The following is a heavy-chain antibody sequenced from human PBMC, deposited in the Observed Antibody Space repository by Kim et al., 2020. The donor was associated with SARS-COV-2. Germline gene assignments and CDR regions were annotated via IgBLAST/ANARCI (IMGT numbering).Heavy chain of an antibody. CDR3: ARERDFGSGSYYTFYYNYG. V-gene: IGHV1-69*13. CDR2: IIPVFGKA. Sequence: SVKVSCKASGGAFSSYAISWVRQAPGQGLEWMGGIIPVFGKANYAQRVQGRVTITADESTSTAYMELSSLRSEDTAVYYCARERDFGSGSYYTFYYNYG. CDR1: GGAFSSYA. J-gene: IGHJ6*01. D-gene: IGHD3-10*01.